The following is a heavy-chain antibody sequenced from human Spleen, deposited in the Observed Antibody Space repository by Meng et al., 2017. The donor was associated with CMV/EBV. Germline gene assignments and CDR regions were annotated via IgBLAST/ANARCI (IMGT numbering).Heavy chain of an antibody. J-gene: IGHJ4*02. CDR2: IKPNSGGT. Sequence: ASVKVSCKASGYTFTDYYIHWVRQAPGQGLEWMGWIKPNSGGTNYVQKFQGRVTVTRDTSITTAYMELTRLRSDDTAVYYCARALQLSSPNYYDSTGYYFELDYFDYWGQGTLVTVSS. CDR3: ARALQLSSPNYYDSTGYYFELDYFDY. CDR1: GYTFTDYY. V-gene: IGHV1-2*02. D-gene: IGHD3-22*01.